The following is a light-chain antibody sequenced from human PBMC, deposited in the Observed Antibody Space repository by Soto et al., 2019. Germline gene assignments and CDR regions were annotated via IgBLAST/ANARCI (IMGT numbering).Light chain of an antibody. CDR1: QSLINY. J-gene: IGKJ1*01. Sequence: DIQMTHSPSSLSASVGDRVTITCRASQSLINYLNWYQQNPGKAPKVLIYAASNLQSGVPSRFSGSGWGTTFTLTITSLHPEDVATHYCEQSYSTSTFGEVKKVDIK. CDR3: EQSYSTST. CDR2: AAS. V-gene: IGKV1-39*01.